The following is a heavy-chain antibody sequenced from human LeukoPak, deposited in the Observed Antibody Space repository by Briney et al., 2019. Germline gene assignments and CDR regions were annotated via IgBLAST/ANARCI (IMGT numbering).Heavy chain of an antibody. CDR1: GFTFSNHG. CDR3: AKAESTIFGVVMPDFDY. J-gene: IGHJ4*02. D-gene: IGHD3-3*01. Sequence: GGSLRLSCAASGFTFSNHGMNWVRQAPGKGLEWVSGISGSGGSTYYADSVKGRFTISRDNSKNTLYLQMNSLRAEDTAVYYCAKAESTIFGVVMPDFDYWGQGTLVTVSS. CDR2: ISGSGGST. V-gene: IGHV3-23*01.